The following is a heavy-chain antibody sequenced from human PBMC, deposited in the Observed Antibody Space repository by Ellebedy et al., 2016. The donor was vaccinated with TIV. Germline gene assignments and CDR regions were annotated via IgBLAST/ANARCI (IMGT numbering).Heavy chain of an antibody. CDR1: GYSFTSYW. CDR3: ARQSQGLGQGPFDI. D-gene: IGHD7-27*01. J-gene: IGHJ3*02. Sequence: GESLKISCKGSGYSFTSYWIGWVRQMPGKGLEWMGIIHPGDSDTRSSPSFQGQVTISADKSISTAYRQWSSLKASDTAMYYCARQSQGLGQGPFDIWGQGTMVTVSS. V-gene: IGHV5-51*01. CDR2: IHPGDSDT.